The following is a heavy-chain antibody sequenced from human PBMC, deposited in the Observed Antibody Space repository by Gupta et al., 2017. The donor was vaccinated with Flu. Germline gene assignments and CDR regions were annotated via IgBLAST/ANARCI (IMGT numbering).Heavy chain of an antibody. J-gene: IGHJ3*02. CDR3: ARWNLGYCSSTSCHGEARDI. V-gene: IGHV3-33*01. D-gene: IGHD2-2*01. Sequence: QVQLVESGGGVVQPGGSLRVSCAASGFTFSRNGMHWVRQAPGKGLEWVAIIWYDGSNKNYADSVKGRFTISRDNSKNTLYLQMNSLRAEDTAVYYCARWNLGYCSSTSCHGEARDILGQGTMVTVSS. CDR1: GFTFSRNG. CDR2: IWYDGSNK.